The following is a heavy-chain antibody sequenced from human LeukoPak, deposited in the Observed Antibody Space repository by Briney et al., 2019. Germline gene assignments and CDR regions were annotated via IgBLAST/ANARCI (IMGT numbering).Heavy chain of an antibody. J-gene: IGHJ6*02. Sequence: GGSLRLSCAASGFIFSDYGMHWVRQAPGKGLEWVAVIWYDGGNKYYADFVKGRFTISRDNSKNTLYLQMDSLRAEDTAVYYCARDPGRQYSSIADVWGQGTTVTVSS. V-gene: IGHV3-33*01. CDR2: IWYDGGNK. CDR3: ARDPGRQYSSIADV. CDR1: GFIFSDYG. D-gene: IGHD6-19*01.